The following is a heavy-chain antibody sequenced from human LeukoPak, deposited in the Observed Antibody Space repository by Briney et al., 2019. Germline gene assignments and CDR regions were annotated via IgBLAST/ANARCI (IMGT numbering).Heavy chain of an antibody. D-gene: IGHD7-27*01. V-gene: IGHV3-23*01. CDR1: GFTLSNYA. Sequence: TGGSLRLSCAAPGFTLSNYAMSWVCQAPGKGLEWVSAITGSNGRTYYADSVKGRFTISRDKSKNTLYLQMNSLRAEDTAVYYCARSLGSNPFDYWGQGTLVAVSS. CDR2: ITGSNGRT. J-gene: IGHJ4*02. CDR3: ARSLGSNPFDY.